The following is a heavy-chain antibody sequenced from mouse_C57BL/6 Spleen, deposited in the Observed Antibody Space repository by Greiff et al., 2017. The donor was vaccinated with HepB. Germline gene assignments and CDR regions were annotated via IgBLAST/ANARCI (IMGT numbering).Heavy chain of an antibody. V-gene: IGHV5-6*02. J-gene: IGHJ2*01. CDR1: GFTFSSYG. D-gene: IGHD1-1*01. CDR3: ARHPQYITEVVATGGDYFDR. Sequence: DVMLVESGGDLVKPGGSLKLPCAASGFTFSSYGMSWVRQTPDKRLEWVATISSGGSYTYYPDSVKGRFTISRDNAKNTLYLQMSSLKSEDSAMYYCARHPQYITEVVATGGDYFDRWGQGTTPTVS. CDR2: ISSGGSYT.